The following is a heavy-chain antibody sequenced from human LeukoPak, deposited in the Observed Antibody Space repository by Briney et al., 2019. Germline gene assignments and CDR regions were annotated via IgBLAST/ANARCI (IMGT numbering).Heavy chain of an antibody. CDR1: FHLCHQA. J-gene: IGHJ4*02. CDR3: AKEVTPYPQVITCFDY. Sequence: GGALGLLRGAFWFHLCHQAQHWAPPASGEGVEEGLGLDCNGTNTYYADSVKGRFTVSRDNSKNTLYLQMNSLRADDTAVYYCAKEVTPYPQVITCFDYWGQGSLVTVSS. V-gene: IGHV3-23*01. D-gene: IGHD3-22*01. CDR2: LDCNGTNT.